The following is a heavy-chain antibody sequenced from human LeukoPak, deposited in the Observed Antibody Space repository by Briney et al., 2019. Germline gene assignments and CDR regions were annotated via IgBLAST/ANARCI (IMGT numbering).Heavy chain of an antibody. V-gene: IGHV4-59*01. CDR3: ARDLGGRAGYNYCFDY. CDR1: GGSISNYY. J-gene: IGHJ4*02. D-gene: IGHD5-24*01. CDR2: IYYSGST. Sequence: ASETQSLTCTVSGGSISNYYWSWTRQPPGKGLECIGYIYYSGSTNYNPSLKSRVTISVDTSKNQFSLKLSSVTAADTAVYYCARDLGGRAGYNYCFDYWGQGTLVTVSS.